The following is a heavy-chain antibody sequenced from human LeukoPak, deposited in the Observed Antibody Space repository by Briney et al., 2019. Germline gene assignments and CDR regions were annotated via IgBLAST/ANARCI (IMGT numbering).Heavy chain of an antibody. CDR1: GFTFSSFA. Sequence: GGSLRLSCAASGFTFSSFAMSWVRQVPGKGLEWVSAISGSGGSTYYADPVKGRFTISRDNSKNTLYLQMNSLRGEDTAVYYCAKVPYENYYYYMDVWGKGTPVTVSS. CDR3: AKVPYENYYYYMDV. CDR2: ISGSGGST. D-gene: IGHD3-22*01. V-gene: IGHV3-23*01. J-gene: IGHJ6*03.